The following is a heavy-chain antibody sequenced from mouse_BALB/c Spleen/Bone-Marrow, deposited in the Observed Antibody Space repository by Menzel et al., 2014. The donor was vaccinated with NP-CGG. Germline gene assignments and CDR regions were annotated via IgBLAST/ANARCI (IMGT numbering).Heavy chain of an antibody. CDR3: ARVVTTATLYWYFDV. Sequence: EVKLMESGGGLVKPGGSLKLSCAASGFTFSDYYMYWVRQTPEKRLEWVATISDGGSYTYYPDSVKGRFTISGDNAKNNLYLQMSSLKSEDTAMYYCARVVTTATLYWYFDVWGAGTTVTVSS. V-gene: IGHV5-4*02. CDR2: ISDGGSYT. CDR1: GFTFSDYY. J-gene: IGHJ1*01. D-gene: IGHD1-2*01.